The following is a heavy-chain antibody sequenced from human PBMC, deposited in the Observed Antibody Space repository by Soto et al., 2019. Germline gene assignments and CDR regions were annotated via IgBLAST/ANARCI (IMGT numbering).Heavy chain of an antibody. J-gene: IGHJ6*02. Sequence: SVKVSCKASGGTFSSYAISWVRQAPGQGLEWMGGIIPIFGTANYAQKFQGRVTITADKSTSTAYMELSSLRSEDTAVYYCARGEGATIDPYYYYGMDVWGQGTTVTVSS. CDR3: ARGEGATIDPYYYYGMDV. CDR2: IIPIFGTA. CDR1: GGTFSSYA. V-gene: IGHV1-69*06. D-gene: IGHD1-26*01.